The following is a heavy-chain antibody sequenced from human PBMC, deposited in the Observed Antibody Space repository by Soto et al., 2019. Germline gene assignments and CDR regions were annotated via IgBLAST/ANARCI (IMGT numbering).Heavy chain of an antibody. CDR3: AKAKKNYYDSSGGFDY. V-gene: IGHV3-23*01. J-gene: IGHJ4*02. CDR1: GFTFSSXX. D-gene: IGHD3-22*01. CDR2: FMGSGGST. Sequence: GGSLRLSCAASGFTFSSXXXXXXXQAPGKGLEWVSXFMGSGGSTYYADSVKGRFTISRDNSKNTLYLQMNSLRAEDTAVYYCAKAKKNYYDSSGGFDYWGQGTLVTVSS.